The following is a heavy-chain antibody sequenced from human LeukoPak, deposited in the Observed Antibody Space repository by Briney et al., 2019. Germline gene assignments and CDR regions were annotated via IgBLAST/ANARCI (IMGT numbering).Heavy chain of an antibody. CDR1: GFTVSSNY. V-gene: IGHV3-53*01. CDR3: ARVVEDYYDSSGYCRN. CDR2: IYSGGST. D-gene: IGHD3-22*01. Sequence: GGSLRLSYAASGFTVSSNYMSWVRQAPGKGLEWVSVIYSGGSTYYADSVKGRFTISRDNSKNTLYPQMNSLRAEDTAVYYCARVVEDYYDSSGYCRNWGQGTLVTVSS. J-gene: IGHJ4*02.